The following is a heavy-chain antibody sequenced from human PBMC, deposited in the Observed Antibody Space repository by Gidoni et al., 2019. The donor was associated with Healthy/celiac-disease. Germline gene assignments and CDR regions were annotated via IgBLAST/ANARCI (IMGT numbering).Heavy chain of an antibody. V-gene: IGHV3-11*01. J-gene: IGHJ4*02. CDR3: ARTYCGGDCYSLPGTYYFDY. CDR2: ISSSGSTI. CDR1: GFTFSDYY. D-gene: IGHD2-21*02. Sequence: QVQLVESGGGLVKPGGSLSLSCAASGFTFSDYYMSWIRQAPGKGLEWVSYISSSGSTIYYADSVKGRFTISRDNAKNSLYLQMNSLRAEDTAVYYCARTYCGGDCYSLPGTYYFDYWGQGTLVTVSS.